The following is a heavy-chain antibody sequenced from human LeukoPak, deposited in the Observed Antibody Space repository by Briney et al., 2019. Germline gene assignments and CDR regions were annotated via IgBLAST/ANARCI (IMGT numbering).Heavy chain of an antibody. J-gene: IGHJ4*02. Sequence: GASVKVSCKASGYTFTSYYIHWVRQSPGQGPEWMGIINPSGGSTSYAQKFQGRVTMTRDMSTSTVYMELSSLRSEDTAVYYCAREGGGATAFDYWGQGTLVTVSS. D-gene: IGHD1-26*01. CDR2: INPSGGST. CDR3: AREGGGATAFDY. CDR1: GYTFTSYY. V-gene: IGHV1-46*01.